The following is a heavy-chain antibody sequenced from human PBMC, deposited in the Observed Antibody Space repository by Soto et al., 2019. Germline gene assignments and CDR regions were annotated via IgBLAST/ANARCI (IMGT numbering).Heavy chain of an antibody. CDR3: ARAFSYSSS. CDR2: INPNSGGT. V-gene: IGHV1-2*02. D-gene: IGHD6-6*01. CDR1: GYTXSGYY. Sequence: SXKVSFKASGYTXSGYYMHWVRQAPGQGLEWMGWINPNSGGTNYAQKFQGMFTMTRDTSISTADMDLSRLGYDDTAVYYCARAFSYSSSWGQGTLGTVS. J-gene: IGHJ4*02.